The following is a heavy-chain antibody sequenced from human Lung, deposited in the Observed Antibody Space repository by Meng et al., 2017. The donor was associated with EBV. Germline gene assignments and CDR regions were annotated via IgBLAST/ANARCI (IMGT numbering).Heavy chain of an antibody. CDR1: GYTFTNYG. CDR3: ARVEVGITSGDY. CDR2: INAYNGDT. V-gene: IGHV1-18*01. J-gene: IGHJ4*02. Sequence: QTQLVASGGEVKKPGDSVKFSFKASGYTFTNYGITWVRQAPGQGLEWMGWINAYNGDTNYAQTLQGRVTMTTDTSTSTAYMELRSLRSDDTAVYYCARVEVGITSGDYWGQGTLVTVSS. D-gene: IGHD1-26*01.